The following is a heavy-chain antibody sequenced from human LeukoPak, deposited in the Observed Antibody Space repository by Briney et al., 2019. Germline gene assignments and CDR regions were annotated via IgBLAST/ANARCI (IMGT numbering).Heavy chain of an antibody. D-gene: IGHD3-3*01. CDR2: ISGSGGST. V-gene: IGHV3-23*01. J-gene: IGHJ4*02. CDR3: AKSTTYYDFWSGEGNLYYFDY. Sequence: GGSLRLSCAASGFTFSSYAMSWVRQAPGKGLEWVSAISGSGGSTYYADSVKGRFTISRDNSKNTLYLQMNSLRAKDTAVYYCAKSTTYYDFWSGEGNLYYFDYWGQGTLVTVSS. CDR1: GFTFSSYA.